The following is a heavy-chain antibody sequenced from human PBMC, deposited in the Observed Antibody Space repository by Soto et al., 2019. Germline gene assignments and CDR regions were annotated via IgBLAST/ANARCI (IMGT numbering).Heavy chain of an antibody. CDR2: IIPKLGMS. D-gene: IGHD3-10*01. Sequence: QVQLVQSGAEVKKPGSPVRVSWTASGDTFNFYTISWVRQVPGQGPEWMGRIIPKLGMSNYAQKFQGRVTIMADKSTSTVYMNLSGLTSEDTAVYYCATNYGSGSTHFDYWGQGTLVTVSS. CDR1: GDTFNFYT. V-gene: IGHV1-69*02. J-gene: IGHJ4*02. CDR3: ATNYGSGSTHFDY.